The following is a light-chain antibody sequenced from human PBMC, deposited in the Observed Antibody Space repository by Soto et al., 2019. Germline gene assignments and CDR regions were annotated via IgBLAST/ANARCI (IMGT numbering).Light chain of an antibody. V-gene: IGKV3-11*01. Sequence: EIVLTQSPATLSLSAGERATLSCRASQSVTSYLAWYQQKPGQAPRLLIYDVSNRASGIPARFSGSGSGTEFTLSISSLQSEDSAVYYCQQYNNWPPITFGQGTRLEI. CDR3: QQYNNWPPIT. CDR2: DVS. CDR1: QSVTSY. J-gene: IGKJ5*01.